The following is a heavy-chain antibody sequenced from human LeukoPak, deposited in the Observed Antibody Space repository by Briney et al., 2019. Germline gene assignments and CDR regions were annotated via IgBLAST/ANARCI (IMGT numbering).Heavy chain of an antibody. V-gene: IGHV4-39*01. D-gene: IGHD6-13*01. CDR2: IYYSGST. J-gene: IGHJ4*02. Sequence: SETLSLTCTVSGGSISSSSYYWGWIRQPPGKGVDWFVGIYYSGSTYYNPSLKSLVTISVDTSKNQFSLKLSSVTAADTAVYYCARHVYVAAAPDYWGQGTLVTVSS. CDR1: GGSISSSSYY. CDR3: ARHVYVAAAPDY.